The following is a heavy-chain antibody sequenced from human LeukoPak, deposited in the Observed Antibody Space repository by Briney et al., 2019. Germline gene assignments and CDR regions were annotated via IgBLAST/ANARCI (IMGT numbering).Heavy chain of an antibody. V-gene: IGHV4-39*01. CDR2: IYYSGST. CDR1: GGSISSSSYY. Sequence: PSETLSLTCTVSGGSISSSSYYWGWIRQPPGKGLEWTGSIYYSGSTYYNPSLKSRVTISVDTSKNQFSLKLSSVTAADTAVYYCASELLGGSFFDYWGQGTLVTVSS. J-gene: IGHJ4*02. D-gene: IGHD1-26*01. CDR3: ASELLGGSFFDY.